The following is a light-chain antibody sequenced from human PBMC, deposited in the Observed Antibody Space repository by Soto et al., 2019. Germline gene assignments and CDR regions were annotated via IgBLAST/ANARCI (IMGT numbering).Light chain of an antibody. CDR1: QSVSNS. CDR3: QQRRNWPRT. CDR2: DAS. J-gene: IGKJ2*01. V-gene: IGKV3-11*01. Sequence: EIVLTQSPATLSLSPGERATLSCRASQSVSNSLAWFQQKPGQAPRLLIYDASNRATDIPARFSGSGSGTDFTLTISSLEPEDFAGYYCQQRRNWPRTFGQGTKLEIK.